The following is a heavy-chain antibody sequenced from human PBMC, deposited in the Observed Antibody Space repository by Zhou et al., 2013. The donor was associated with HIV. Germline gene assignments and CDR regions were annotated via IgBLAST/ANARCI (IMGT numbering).Heavy chain of an antibody. Sequence: QVQLVQSETEVKKPGASVRVSCKTSGYTYTNYGISWLRQAPGQGLEWMGWISSYDGNTSYEQKFQGRVTMTTDSSTRTAYMDLRSLTSDDTAVYYCARLGPPCSTDTCYYHFDYWGQGTLVTVSS. CDR3: ARLGPPCSTDTCYYHFDY. CDR1: GYTYTNYG. CDR2: ISSYDGNT. J-gene: IGHJ4*02. V-gene: IGHV1-18*01. D-gene: IGHD2-2*01.